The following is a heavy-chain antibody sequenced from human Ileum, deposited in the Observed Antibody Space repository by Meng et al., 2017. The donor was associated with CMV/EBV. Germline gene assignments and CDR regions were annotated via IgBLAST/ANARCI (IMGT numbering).Heavy chain of an antibody. CDR2: IVPIFGKV. Sequence: CKTSGGSLHTYAIAWVRQAPGQGLEWVGLIVPIFGKVNYAQDFRGRVTITADTSTLTAYMELSNLRSDDTAVYYCTRHYDFRDWFDPWGQGTLVTVSS. J-gene: IGHJ5*02. CDR1: GGSLHTYA. D-gene: IGHD3-3*01. CDR3: TRHYDFRDWFDP. V-gene: IGHV1-69*06.